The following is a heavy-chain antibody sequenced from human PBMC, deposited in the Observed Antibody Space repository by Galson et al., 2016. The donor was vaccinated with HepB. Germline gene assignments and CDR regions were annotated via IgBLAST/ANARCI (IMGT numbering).Heavy chain of an antibody. Sequence: SLRLSCAVSGFTFEDHAMHWVRQAPGKGLEWVSGISWSGQNIGYADSVKGRFIISRANAEKSGYLQMNSLRVEDTAVYYCAKDGARGRFDWLSNWFDPWGQGTLVTVSS. V-gene: IGHV3-9*01. CDR1: GFTFEDHA. J-gene: IGHJ5*02. CDR2: ISWSGQNI. CDR3: AKDGARGRFDWLSNWFDP. D-gene: IGHD3-9*01.